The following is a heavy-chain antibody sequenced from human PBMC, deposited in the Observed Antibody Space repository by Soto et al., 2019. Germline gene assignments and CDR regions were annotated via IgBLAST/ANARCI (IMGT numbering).Heavy chain of an antibody. J-gene: IGHJ4*02. CDR3: ARDPAPKGSSWQGGFDY. Sequence: QVQLVQSGAEVKKPGASVKVSCKASGYTFTSYGISWVRQAPGQGLEWMGWISAYNGNTNYAQKLQGRVTMTTDTFTSTAYMELRSLRSDDTAVYYCARDPAPKGSSWQGGFDYWGQGTLVTVSS. D-gene: IGHD6-13*01. CDR1: GYTFTSYG. V-gene: IGHV1-18*04. CDR2: ISAYNGNT.